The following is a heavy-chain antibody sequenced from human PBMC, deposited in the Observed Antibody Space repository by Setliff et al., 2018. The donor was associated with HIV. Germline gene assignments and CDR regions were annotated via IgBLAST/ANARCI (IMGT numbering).Heavy chain of an antibody. J-gene: IGHJ4*02. CDR3: ARWGWLQSEFEY. CDR2: IYYIGIT. D-gene: IGHD5-12*01. Sequence: SETLSLTCTVSSDSISRGAYYWGWIRQPPGKGLEWIGNIYYIGITNYYPSLESRVTISVDTSKNQFSLKVNSVTAADTAVYYCARWGWLQSEFEYWGQGTLVTVSS. CDR1: SDSISRGAYY. V-gene: IGHV4-39*01.